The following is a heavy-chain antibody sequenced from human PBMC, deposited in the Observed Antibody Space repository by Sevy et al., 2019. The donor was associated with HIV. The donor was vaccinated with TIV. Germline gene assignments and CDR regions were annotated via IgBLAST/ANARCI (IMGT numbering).Heavy chain of an antibody. CDR1: GFTFSSYS. V-gene: IGHV3-21*01. CDR3: ASSVLDSGSRASAFDI. Sequence: GGSLRLSCAASGFTFSSYSMNWVRQAPGKGLEWVSSISSSSSYIYYADSVKGGFTISGDNAKNSRYLQMNSLRAEDTAVYYCASSVLDSGSRASAFDIWGQGTMVTVSS. J-gene: IGHJ3*02. D-gene: IGHD1-26*01. CDR2: ISSSSSYI.